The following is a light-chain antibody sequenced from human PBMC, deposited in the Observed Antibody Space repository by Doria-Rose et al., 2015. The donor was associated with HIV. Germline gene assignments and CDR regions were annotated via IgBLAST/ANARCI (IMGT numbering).Light chain of an antibody. V-gene: IGKV1-27*01. CDR2: AAV. J-gene: IGKJ1*01. CDR3: QKYNSAPPT. Sequence: TQSPSSLSASVGDRVTITCRASQDISNYVAWYHPKPGKIPKLLIYAAVTLQSGVPSRFSGSGSGRDFTLTITSLQPEDVATYFCQKYNSAPPTFGQGTKVEIK. CDR1: QDISNY.